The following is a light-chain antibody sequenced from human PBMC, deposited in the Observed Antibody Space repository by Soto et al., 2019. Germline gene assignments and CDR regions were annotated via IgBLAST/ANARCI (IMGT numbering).Light chain of an antibody. Sequence: IVFTQSPAPLAFSPCEKATLSCRASQSVSSNLAWYQQKPGQAPRLLIYGASTRATGIPARFSGSGSGTEFTLTISSLQSEDFAVYYCQQYNNWPRTFGQGTKVDIK. V-gene: IGKV3-15*01. CDR2: GAS. CDR1: QSVSSN. J-gene: IGKJ1*01. CDR3: QQYNNWPRT.